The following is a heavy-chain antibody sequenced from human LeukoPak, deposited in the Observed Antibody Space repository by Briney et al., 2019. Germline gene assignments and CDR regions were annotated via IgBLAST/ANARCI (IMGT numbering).Heavy chain of an antibody. CDR1: GFTFSSYA. Sequence: GGSLRLSCAASGFTFSSYAMHWVRQAPGKGLEYVSAISSNGGSTYYANSVKGRFTISRDNSKNTLYLQMGSLRAEDMAVYYCARDRSLLYGAHFDYWGQGTLVTVSS. V-gene: IGHV3-64*01. CDR2: ISSNGGST. CDR3: ARDRSLLYGAHFDY. J-gene: IGHJ4*02. D-gene: IGHD2-8*01.